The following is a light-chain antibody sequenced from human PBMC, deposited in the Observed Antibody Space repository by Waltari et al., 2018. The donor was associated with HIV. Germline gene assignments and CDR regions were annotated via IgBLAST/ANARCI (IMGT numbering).Light chain of an antibody. Sequence: EIVMTQSPATLSVSPGERATLSCRASQTVSNKLAWFQQRPGQAPRLLIYHASTRATAIPPRFSGSRSGTEFNLTISNLQSEDFAVYYCQQYDNWPPWTFGRGTKVEAK. CDR1: QTVSNK. CDR3: QQYDNWPPWT. V-gene: IGKV3-15*01. J-gene: IGKJ1*01. CDR2: HAS.